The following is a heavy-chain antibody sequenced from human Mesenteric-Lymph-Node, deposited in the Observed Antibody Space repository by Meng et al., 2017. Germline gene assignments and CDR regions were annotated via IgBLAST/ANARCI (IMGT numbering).Heavy chain of an antibody. V-gene: IGHV4-61*01. D-gene: IGHD2-2*02. CDR1: GGSVSSGSYY. J-gene: IGHJ4*02. CDR2: IFYSEST. CDR3: ARAVYTSYGIDY. Sequence: QAQLQESGPGLVRPSETLSLTCTVSGGSVSSGSYYWSWIRQPPGKGLEWIGYIFYSESTNYNPSLKSRVTISVDTSKHQFSLKLSSVTAADTAIYYCARAVYTSYGIDYWGQGALVTASS.